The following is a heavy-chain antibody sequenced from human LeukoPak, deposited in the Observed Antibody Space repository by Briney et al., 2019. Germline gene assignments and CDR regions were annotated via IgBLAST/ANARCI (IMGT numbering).Heavy chain of an antibody. CDR3: ARFSGIYGHDS. J-gene: IGHJ4*02. CDR1: GVSLTRFY. D-gene: IGHD3-10*01. CDR2: FFSSGYT. Sequence: PSGTLSLTCTDSGVSLTRFYGSWVRQPAGGGVEWIGRFFSSGYTNYNPSFKSRAPISLDKSEHQFSLQLTSVPAADTAVYYCARFSGIYGHDSWGQGTLVSVSS. V-gene: IGHV4-4*07.